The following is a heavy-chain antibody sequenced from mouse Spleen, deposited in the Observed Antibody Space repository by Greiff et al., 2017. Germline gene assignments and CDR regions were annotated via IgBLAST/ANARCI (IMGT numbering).Heavy chain of an antibody. J-gene: IGHJ4*01. Sequence: QVQLQQSGAELVKPGASVKLSCKASGYTFTSYWMQWVKQRPGQGLEWIGEIDPSDSYTNYNQKFKDKATLTVDKSSSTAYMQLSSLTSEDSAVYYCAIRNSRDYGAMDYWGQGTSVTVSS. V-gene: IGHV1-50*01. CDR3: AIRNSRDYGAMDY. D-gene: IGHD2-4*01. CDR2: IDPSDSYT. CDR1: GYTFTSYW.